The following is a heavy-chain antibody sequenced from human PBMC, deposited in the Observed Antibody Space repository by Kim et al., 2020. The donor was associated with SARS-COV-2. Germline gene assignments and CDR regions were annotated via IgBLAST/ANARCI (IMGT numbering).Heavy chain of an antibody. J-gene: IGHJ4*02. Sequence: SLNSRVTISVDRSKNQFSLKLSSVTAADTAVYYCARGRDRVVAATYYFDYWGQGTLVTVSS. D-gene: IGHD2-15*01. CDR3: ARGRDRVVAATYYFDY. V-gene: IGHV4-30-2*01.